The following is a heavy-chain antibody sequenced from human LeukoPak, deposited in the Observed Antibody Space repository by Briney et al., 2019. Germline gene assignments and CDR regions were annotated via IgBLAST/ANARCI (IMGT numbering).Heavy chain of an antibody. D-gene: IGHD1-1*01. CDR2: ISSSSSYI. J-gene: IGHJ4*02. CDR1: GFTFSSYS. Sequence: PGGSLRLSCAASGFTFSSYSMNWVRQAPGKGLEWVSSISSSSSYIYYADSVKGRFTISRDNFKNTVYLQMNSLRAEDTAVYYCAKDLERTFDFWGQGTLVTVSS. CDR3: AKDLERTFDF. V-gene: IGHV3-21*06.